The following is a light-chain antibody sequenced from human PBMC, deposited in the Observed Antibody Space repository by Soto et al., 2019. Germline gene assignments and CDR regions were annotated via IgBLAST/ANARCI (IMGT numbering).Light chain of an antibody. J-gene: IGLJ2*01. V-gene: IGLV1-44*01. CDR2: SND. CDR1: NSNIGNNS. CDR3: ATWAGGLTGQAV. Sequence: QSVLAQPPSASAAPGQRVTISCSGSNSNIGNNSIDWCQQVAGTAPKLLIYSNDKRPSGVPDRYSGSKSGTSASLAISGLQSEDEADYYCATWAGGLTGQAVFGGGTQLTVL.